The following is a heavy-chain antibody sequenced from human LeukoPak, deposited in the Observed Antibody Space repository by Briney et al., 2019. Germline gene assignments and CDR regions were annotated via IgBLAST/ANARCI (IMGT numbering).Heavy chain of an antibody. CDR3: ARAAEYSYGANPVYYFDY. J-gene: IGHJ4*02. D-gene: IGHD5-18*01. Sequence: ASVKVSCKASGYTXTSYYMHWVRQAPGQGLEWMGIINHSGGSTSYAQKFQGRVTMTRDTSTSTVYMELSSLRSEDTAVYYCARAAEYSYGANPVYYFDYWGQGTLVTVSS. V-gene: IGHV1-46*01. CDR2: INHSGGST. CDR1: GYTXTSYY.